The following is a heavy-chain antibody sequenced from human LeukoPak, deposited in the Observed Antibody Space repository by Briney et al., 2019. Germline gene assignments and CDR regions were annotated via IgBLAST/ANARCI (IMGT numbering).Heavy chain of an antibody. D-gene: IGHD2-8*01. CDR1: GYTFTSYD. CDR2: MNPNSGNT. Sequence: GASVKVSCKASGYTFTSYDINWVRQATGQGLEWMGWMNPNSGNTGYAQKFQGRVTITRNTSISTAYMELSSLRSEDTAVYYCATASSNIVLMVYRYFDLWGRGTLVTVSS. V-gene: IGHV1-8*03. CDR3: ATASSNIVLMVYRYFDL. J-gene: IGHJ2*01.